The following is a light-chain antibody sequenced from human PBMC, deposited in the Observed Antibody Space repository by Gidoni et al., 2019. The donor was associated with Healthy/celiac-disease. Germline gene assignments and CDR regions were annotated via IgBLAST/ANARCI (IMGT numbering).Light chain of an antibody. CDR1: QSVSSSY. Sequence: EIVLTQSPGTLSLSPGERSTLSCRASQSVSSSYLACYQQKPGQAPRLLIYVASSRATGIPYRFSGSGSGTDFTLTISRLEPEDFAVYYCQQYGSSSTFGPGTKVDIK. CDR2: VAS. V-gene: IGKV3-20*01. J-gene: IGKJ3*01. CDR3: QQYGSSST.